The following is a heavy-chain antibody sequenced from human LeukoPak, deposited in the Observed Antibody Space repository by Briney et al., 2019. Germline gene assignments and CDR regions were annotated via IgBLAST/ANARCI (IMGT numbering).Heavy chain of an antibody. CDR3: ARHRTTGYSVSAFDM. J-gene: IGHJ3*02. CDR1: GYSFTSYL. V-gene: IGHV5-51*01. CDR2: IYPDDSHT. Sequence: GESLKISCKGSGYSFTSYLIGWVRQMPGKGLEWMGFIYPDDSHTRYSPSFEGQVTISADKSINTAYLQWSRLRASDTAMHYCARHRTTGYSVSAFDMWGQGTLVTVSS. D-gene: IGHD5/OR15-5a*01.